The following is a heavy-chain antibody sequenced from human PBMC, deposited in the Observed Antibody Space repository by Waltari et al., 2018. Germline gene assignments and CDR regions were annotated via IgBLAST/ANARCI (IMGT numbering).Heavy chain of an antibody. Sequence: QVQLVQSGAEVKKPGASVKVSCKASGYTFTGYYMHWVRRAPGQGLEWMGRINPNSGGTNYAQKFQGRVTRTRDTSISTAYMELSRLRSDDTAVYYCARVRSSGWYYFDYWGQGTLVTVSS. CDR1: GYTFTGYY. CDR2: INPNSGGT. CDR3: ARVRSSGWYYFDY. J-gene: IGHJ4*02. V-gene: IGHV1-2*06. D-gene: IGHD6-19*01.